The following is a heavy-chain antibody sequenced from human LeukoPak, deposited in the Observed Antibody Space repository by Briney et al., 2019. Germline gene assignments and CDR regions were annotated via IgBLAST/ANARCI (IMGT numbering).Heavy chain of an antibody. Sequence: ASVKVSCKASGGTFSSYAISWVRQAPGQGLEWMGRIIPILGIANYAQKFQGRVTITADKSTSTAYMELSSLRSEDTAVYYCARGRTNDGWDYWGQGTLVTVSS. V-gene: IGHV1-69*04. CDR3: ARGRTNDGWDY. D-gene: IGHD1-1*01. CDR2: IIPILGIA. J-gene: IGHJ4*02. CDR1: GGTFSSYA.